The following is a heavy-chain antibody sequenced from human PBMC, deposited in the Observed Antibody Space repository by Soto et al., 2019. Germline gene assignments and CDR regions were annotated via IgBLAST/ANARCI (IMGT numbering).Heavy chain of an antibody. J-gene: IGHJ4*02. D-gene: IGHD6-19*01. CDR3: ARYSSGWFDY. CDR1: GGSISSGGYY. CDR2: IYYSGST. Sequence: PSETLSLTCTVSGGSISSGGYYWSWIRQHPGKGLEWIGCIYYSGSTYYNPSLKSRVTISVDTSKNQFSLKLSSVTAADTAVYYCARYSSGWFDYWGQGTLVTVSS. V-gene: IGHV4-39*01.